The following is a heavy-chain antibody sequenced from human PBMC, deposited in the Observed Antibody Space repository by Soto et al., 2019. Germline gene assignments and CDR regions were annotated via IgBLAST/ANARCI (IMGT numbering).Heavy chain of an antibody. J-gene: IGHJ4*02. CDR2: MNPNNGNT. Sequence: ASVKLSCKASGYTITSYDINWVRQATGQGLEQMGWMNPNNGNTKYSQKFQGRVTITRDTSASTAYMELSSLRSEDTAVYYCARAHLYYYGSGSYYTYDYWGQGTLVTVSS. CDR3: ARAHLYYYGSGSYYTYDY. CDR1: GYTITSYD. D-gene: IGHD3-10*01. V-gene: IGHV1-8*01.